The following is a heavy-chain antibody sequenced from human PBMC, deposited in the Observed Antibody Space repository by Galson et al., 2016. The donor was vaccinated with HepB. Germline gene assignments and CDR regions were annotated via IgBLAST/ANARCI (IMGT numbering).Heavy chain of an antibody. CDR1: GFKFGSYS. CDR3: ARDKGGSEFTLFGVLLDV. V-gene: IGHV3-21*01. CDR2: ISASSSYV. J-gene: IGHJ6*02. D-gene: IGHD3-3*01. Sequence: SLRLSCAVSGFKFGSYSMHWVRQAPGKGLEWVSSISASSSYVDYADSVQGRFTISRDNAKSSLFLQMNRLRADDTAVYYWARDKGGSEFTLFGVLLDVWGQGTTVTVSS.